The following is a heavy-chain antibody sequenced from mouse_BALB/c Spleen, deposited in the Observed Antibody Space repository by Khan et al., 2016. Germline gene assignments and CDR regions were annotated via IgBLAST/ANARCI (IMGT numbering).Heavy chain of an antibody. CDR2: IIYSGST. D-gene: IGHD4-1*01. CDR1: GYSITSDYA. CDR3: GRHELVEWFFDV. V-gene: IGHV3-2*02. J-gene: IGHJ1*01. Sequence: EGQLQESGPGLVKPSQSLSLTCTVTGYSITSDYAWYWIRQFPGNKLEWMGYIIYSGSTSYNPSLKSRISITRDKSKNQFFLQLNSVTPEDTATYFWGRHELVEWFFDVGGAGTTVTVSS.